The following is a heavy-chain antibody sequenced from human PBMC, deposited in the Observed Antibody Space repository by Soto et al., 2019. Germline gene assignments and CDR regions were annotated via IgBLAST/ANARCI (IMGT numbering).Heavy chain of an antibody. J-gene: IGHJ3*02. CDR2: IIPIFGTA. CDR3: ARMSFGVVPRGAFDI. D-gene: IGHD3-3*01. CDR1: GGTFSSYA. V-gene: IGHV1-69*13. Sequence: SVKVSCKASGGTFSSYAISWVRQAPGQGLEWMGGIIPIFGTANYAQKFQGRVTITADESTSTAYMELSSLRSEDTAVYYCARMSFGVVPRGAFDIWGQGTMVTVSS.